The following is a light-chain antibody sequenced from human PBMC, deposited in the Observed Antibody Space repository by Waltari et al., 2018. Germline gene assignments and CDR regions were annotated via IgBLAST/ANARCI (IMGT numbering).Light chain of an antibody. CDR3: HQRSDWGT. V-gene: IGKV3-11*01. CDR1: QSISHY. Sequence: DIVLTQSPATLSLSPGERATLSCRASQSISHYLAWYPQKRGQAPRLLLYDTCNRATGIPARFSGSGAGTEFTLTISSLEPEDFAVYYCHQRSDWGTFGGGTKVEI. CDR2: DTC. J-gene: IGKJ4*01.